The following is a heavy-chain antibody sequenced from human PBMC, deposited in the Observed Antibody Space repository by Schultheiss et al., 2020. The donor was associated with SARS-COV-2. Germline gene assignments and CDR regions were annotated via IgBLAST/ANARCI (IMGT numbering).Heavy chain of an antibody. D-gene: IGHD3-10*01. CDR2: ISSSSSTI. CDR1: GFTFSSYS. V-gene: IGHV3-48*01. Sequence: GGSLRLSCAASGFTFSSYSMNWVRQAPGKGLEWVSYISSSSSTIYYADSVKGRFTISRDNAKNSLYLQMNSLRAEDTAVYYCARVPYYYGSGSSQDLKYYYYMDVWGKGTTVTVSS. J-gene: IGHJ6*03. CDR3: ARVPYYYGSGSSQDLKYYYYMDV.